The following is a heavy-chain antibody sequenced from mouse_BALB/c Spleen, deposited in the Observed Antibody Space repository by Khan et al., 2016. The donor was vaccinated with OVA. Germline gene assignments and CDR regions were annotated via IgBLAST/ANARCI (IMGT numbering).Heavy chain of an antibody. V-gene: IGHV5-17*02. CDR3: AKLGDGGYFDV. CDR2: ISSGSSSX. Sequence: EVELVESGGGLVQPGGSRKLSCAASGFTFSDFVMHWVRQAPEKGLEWVAYISSGSSSXYYADTVKGRFTISRDNPKNTLFLQMTSLRSEDTAMYYCAKLGDGGYFDVWGAGTTVTVSS. CDR1: GFTFSDFV. D-gene: IGHD2-3*01. J-gene: IGHJ1*01.